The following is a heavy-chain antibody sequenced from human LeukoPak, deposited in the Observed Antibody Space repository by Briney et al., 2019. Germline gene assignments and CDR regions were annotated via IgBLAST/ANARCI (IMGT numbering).Heavy chain of an antibody. V-gene: IGHV3-48*04. CDR2: ISSSSSTI. CDR3: ASQDYGEDY. J-gene: IGHJ4*02. Sequence: GGSLRLSCAASGFTFSSYSMNWVRQAPGKGLEWVSYISSSSSTIYYAVSVKGRSTISRDNAKNSLYLQMNSLRAEDTAVYYCASQDYGEDYWGQGTLVTVSS. CDR1: GFTFSSYS. D-gene: IGHD4-17*01.